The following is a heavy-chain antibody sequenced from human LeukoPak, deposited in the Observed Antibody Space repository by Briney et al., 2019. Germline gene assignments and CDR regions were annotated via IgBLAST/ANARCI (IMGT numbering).Heavy chain of an antibody. Sequence: GASVTVSCKASGYTFTSYAMNWVRQAPGQGLEWMGWINTNTGNPTYAQGFTGRFVFSLDTSVSTAYVQISSLKGEDTGVDYCARGITIFGVVPRYYYYGMDVWGQGTTVTVSS. V-gene: IGHV7-4-1*02. CDR1: GYTFTSYA. CDR3: ARGITIFGVVPRYYYYGMDV. CDR2: INTNTGNP. J-gene: IGHJ6*02. D-gene: IGHD3-3*01.